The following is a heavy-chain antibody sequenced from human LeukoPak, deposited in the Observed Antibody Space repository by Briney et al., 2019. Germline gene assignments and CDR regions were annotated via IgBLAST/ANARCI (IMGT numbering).Heavy chain of an antibody. Sequence: SETLSLTCAVNGGSFSDYYWSWIRQPPGQGLEWSGKINHGGGNNYNPSLKSRVTVSVDTSKNQFSLHLTYVTAADTAVYYCARGRGYCTSASCQFELDPWGQGTLVTVSS. D-gene: IGHD2-8*01. CDR1: GGSFSDYY. J-gene: IGHJ5*02. CDR2: INHGGGN. CDR3: ARGRGYCTSASCQFELDP. V-gene: IGHV4-34*01.